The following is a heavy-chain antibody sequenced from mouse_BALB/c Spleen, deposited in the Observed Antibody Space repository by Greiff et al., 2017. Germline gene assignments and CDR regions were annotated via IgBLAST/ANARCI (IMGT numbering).Heavy chain of an antibody. CDR2: IYPGDGDT. CDR3: ARWPVDYGYDGNYYAMDY. D-gene: IGHD2-2*01. Sequence: QVQLKESGPELVKPGASVKISCKASGYAFSSSWMNWVKQRPGQGLEWIGRIYPGDGDTNYNGKFKGKATLTADKSSSTAYMQLSSLTSVDSAVYFCARWPVDYGYDGNYYAMDYWGQGTSVTVSS. CDR1: GYAFSSSW. J-gene: IGHJ4*01. V-gene: IGHV1-82*01.